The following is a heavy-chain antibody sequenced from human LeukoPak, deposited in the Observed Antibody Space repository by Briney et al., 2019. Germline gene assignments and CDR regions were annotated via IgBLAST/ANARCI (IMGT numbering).Heavy chain of an antibody. CDR2: ISYDGSNK. Sequence: GRSLRLSCAASGFTFSSYGMHWVRQAPGKGLEWVAVISYDGSNKYYADSVKGRFTISRDNSKNTPYLQMNSLRAEDTAVYYCAKADYDSSGYCDYWGQGTLVTVSS. CDR3: AKADYDSSGYCDY. J-gene: IGHJ4*02. D-gene: IGHD3-22*01. CDR1: GFTFSSYG. V-gene: IGHV3-30*18.